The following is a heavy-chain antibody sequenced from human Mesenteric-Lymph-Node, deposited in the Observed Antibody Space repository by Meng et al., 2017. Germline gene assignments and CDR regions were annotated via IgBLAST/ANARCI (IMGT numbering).Heavy chain of an antibody. D-gene: IGHD3-10*01. CDR1: GDSITSGDYS. CDR3: VRDTRRGGGWFDP. V-gene: IGHV4-30-2*01. J-gene: IGHJ5*02. Sequence: QVPLPSAGPGLLRPSQTLSLPCAVAGDSITSGDYSWTWIRQPPGKGLEWIGYIYHGVNIYYTPSLRSRVTISVDKSRNQFSLKLTSVSAADTAVYYCVRDTRRGGGWFDPWGQGTLVTVSS. CDR2: IYHGVNI.